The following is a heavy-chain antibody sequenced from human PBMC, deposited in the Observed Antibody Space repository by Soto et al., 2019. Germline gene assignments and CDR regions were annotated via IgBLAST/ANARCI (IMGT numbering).Heavy chain of an antibody. D-gene: IGHD3-10*01. CDR3: AKERTMVRPMGV. CDR2: ISYDGISK. J-gene: IGHJ6*02. Sequence: GGSLRLSCAASGFTFSRFSMHWVRQAPGKGLEWVAFISYDGISKYYADSVKGRFAISRDNSKNTLYLQMNSLRAEDTAVYYFAKERTMVRPMGVCGQGTTVTVS. V-gene: IGHV3-30*09. CDR1: GFTFSRFS.